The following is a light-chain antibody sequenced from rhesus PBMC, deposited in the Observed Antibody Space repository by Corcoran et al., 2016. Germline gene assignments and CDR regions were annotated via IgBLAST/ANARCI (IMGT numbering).Light chain of an antibody. CDR2: AAS. CDR3: QHYYDNPYS. Sequence: DIQMTQSPSALSASVGDRVTISCRASQNIYSNLAWYQQKPGKVPKLLIYAASSLQTGIPSRFSGSGSGTDFTLTISSLQPEDSAGYYCQHYYDNPYSFGQGTKVEIK. J-gene: IGKJ2*01. V-gene: IGKV1S12*01. CDR1: QNIYSN.